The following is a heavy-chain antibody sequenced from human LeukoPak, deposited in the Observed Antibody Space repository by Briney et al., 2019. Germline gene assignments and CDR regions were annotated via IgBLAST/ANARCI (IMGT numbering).Heavy chain of an antibody. CDR2: IYSGGST. D-gene: IGHD3-16*01. V-gene: IGHV3-53*01. CDR1: GFTVSSNY. Sequence: PGGSLRLSCAASGFTVSSNYMSWVRQAPGKGLDWVSVIYSGGSTYYADSVKGRFTFSRGNSKNTLYLQMNSLRAEDTAVYYCARDYGNLGYFDYWGQGTLVTVSS. CDR3: ARDYGNLGYFDY. J-gene: IGHJ4*02.